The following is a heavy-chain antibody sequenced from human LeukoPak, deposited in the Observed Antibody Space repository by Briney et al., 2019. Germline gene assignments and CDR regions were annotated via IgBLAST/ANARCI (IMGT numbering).Heavy chain of an antibody. D-gene: IGHD3-10*01. Sequence: PGGSLRLSCAASGFTFSSYSMNWVRQPPGKGLVWVSRINGDGSRTNYADSVEGRFTISRDNAKSTLYLQMNSLRTEDTAVYYCVREYGSGILPIDHWGQGTLVTVSS. V-gene: IGHV3-74*01. J-gene: IGHJ4*02. CDR1: GFTFSSYS. CDR2: INGDGSRT. CDR3: VREYGSGILPIDH.